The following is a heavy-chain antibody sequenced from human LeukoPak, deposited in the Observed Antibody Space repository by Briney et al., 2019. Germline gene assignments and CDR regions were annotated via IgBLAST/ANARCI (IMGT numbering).Heavy chain of an antibody. V-gene: IGHV3-66*01. CDR2: IYSGGST. CDR3: ARDIGLGANSGSYRGDI. D-gene: IGHD1-26*01. Sequence: GGSLRLSCAASGFTVSSNYMSWVRQAPGKGLEWVSVIYSGGSTYYAGSVKGRFTISRDNSKNTLYLQMNSLRAEDTAVYYCARDIGLGANSGSYRGDIWGQGTMVTVSS. J-gene: IGHJ3*02. CDR1: GFTVSSNY.